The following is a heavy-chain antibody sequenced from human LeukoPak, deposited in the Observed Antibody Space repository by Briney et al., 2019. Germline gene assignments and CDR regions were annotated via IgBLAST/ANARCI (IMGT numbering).Heavy chain of an antibody. V-gene: IGHV4-59*01. CDR2: IYYSGSP. CDR3: ARASGGDGSGSL. CDR1: GGSISGYY. Sequence: SETLSLTCTVSGGSISGYYWSWIRQPPWKGLEWIGYIYYSGSPDYNPSLKSRVTISVDTSKNQFSLNLSSVTAADTAMYYCARASGGDGSGSLWGQGTLVTVSS. D-gene: IGHD3-10*01. J-gene: IGHJ4*02.